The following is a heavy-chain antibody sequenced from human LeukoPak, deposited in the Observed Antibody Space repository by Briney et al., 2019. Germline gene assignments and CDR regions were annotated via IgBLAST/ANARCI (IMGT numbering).Heavy chain of an antibody. D-gene: IGHD1-26*01. CDR1: GFTLSSYA. V-gene: IGHV3-64*01. CDR3: ARSLFKGGATLPDY. CDR2: ISSNGGST. Sequence: GGSLRLSCAASGFTLSSYAMHWVRQAPGKGLEYVSVISSNGGSTYYANSVKGRFTISRDNSKNTLYLQMGSLRAEDMAVYYCARSLFKGGATLPDYWGQGTLVTVSS. J-gene: IGHJ4*02.